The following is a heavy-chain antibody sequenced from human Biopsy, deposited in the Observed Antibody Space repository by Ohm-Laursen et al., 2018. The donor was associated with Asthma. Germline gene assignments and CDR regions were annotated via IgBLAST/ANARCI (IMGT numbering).Heavy chain of an antibody. Sequence: SLRLSCAASGTHFGSYNMHWVRQAPGKGLEWVAVMSFDGRQTYYADSVKGRFTISRDNSKNTLYLQMNSLRAEDTAVYYCAKERYYDFWSGYPIWGQGTMVTVSS. D-gene: IGHD3-3*01. CDR2: MSFDGRQT. J-gene: IGHJ3*02. CDR1: GTHFGSYN. CDR3: AKERYYDFWSGYPI. V-gene: IGHV3-30*18.